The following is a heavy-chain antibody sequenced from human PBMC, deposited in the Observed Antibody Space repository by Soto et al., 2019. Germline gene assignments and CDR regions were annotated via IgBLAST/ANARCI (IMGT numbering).Heavy chain of an antibody. Sequence: QVQLVQSGAEMKKPGASVKVSCKASGYTFINYGICWVRQAPGQGLEWMGWVSGYNGNTNYAQKLWGRVTMTTDTSTSTAYMELRTLRSDDTAVYYCARDEGSHGFDSWGQGTLVTVSS. CDR1: GYTFINYG. CDR2: VSGYNGNT. D-gene: IGHD6-19*01. J-gene: IGHJ4*02. CDR3: ARDEGSHGFDS. V-gene: IGHV1-18*04.